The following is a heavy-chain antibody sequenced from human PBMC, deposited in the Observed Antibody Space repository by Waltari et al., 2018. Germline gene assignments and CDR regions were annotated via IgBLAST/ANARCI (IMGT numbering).Heavy chain of an antibody. J-gene: IGHJ6*02. CDR3: ARDRGIAAANYYYYGMDV. Sequence: QVQLVQSGAEVKKPGASVKVSCKASGYTFTSYAMNWVRQAPGQRLEWMGWINAGKGNTKYSQKFQGRVTITRDTSASTAYMELSSLRSEDTAVYYCARDRGIAAANYYYYGMDVWGQGTTVTVSS. D-gene: IGHD6-13*01. CDR2: INAGKGNT. CDR1: GYTFTSYA. V-gene: IGHV1-3*01.